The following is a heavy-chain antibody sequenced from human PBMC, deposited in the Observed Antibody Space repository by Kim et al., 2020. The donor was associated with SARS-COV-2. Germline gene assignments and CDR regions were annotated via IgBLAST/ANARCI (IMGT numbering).Heavy chain of an antibody. J-gene: IGHJ5*02. Sequence: SETLSLTCTVSGGSISSYYWSWIRQPAGKGLEWIGRIYTSGSTNYNPSLNSRVTMSVDTSKNQFSLKLSSVTAADTAVYYCARVGRPLYYYDSSGTDWFDPWGQGTLFTASS. CDR3: ARVGRPLYYYDSSGTDWFDP. V-gene: IGHV4-4*07. CDR1: GGSISSYY. CDR2: IYTSGST. D-gene: IGHD3-22*01.